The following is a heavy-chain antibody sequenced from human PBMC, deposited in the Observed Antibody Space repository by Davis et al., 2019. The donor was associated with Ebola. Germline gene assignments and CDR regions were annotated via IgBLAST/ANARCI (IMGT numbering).Heavy chain of an antibody. CDR2: IYYSGST. Sequence: PSETLSLTCTVSGGSISSYYWSWIRQPPGKGLEWIGYIYYSGSTNYNPSLKSRVTISVDTSKNQFSLKLSSVTAADTAVYYCARAHYDFWSGYLDYYYMDVWGKGTTVTVSS. D-gene: IGHD3-3*01. J-gene: IGHJ6*03. V-gene: IGHV4-59*01. CDR3: ARAHYDFWSGYLDYYYMDV. CDR1: GGSISSYY.